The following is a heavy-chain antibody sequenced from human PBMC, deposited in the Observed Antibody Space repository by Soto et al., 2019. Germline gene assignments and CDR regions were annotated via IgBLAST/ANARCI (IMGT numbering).Heavy chain of an antibody. D-gene: IGHD3-22*01. CDR3: AKAWFSGSIGDAFYI. V-gene: IGHV3-30*18. CDR2: MSYDGSNK. CDR1: GFTFSSYG. Sequence: QVQLVESGGGVVQPGRSLRLSCAASGFTFSSYGMHWVCQDPGKGLEWVAVMSYDGSNKYYADSVKGRFTISRDNSKNTLYLQMNSLRAVDTAVYYCAKAWFSGSIGDAFYIWGQGTMVTVSS. J-gene: IGHJ3*02.